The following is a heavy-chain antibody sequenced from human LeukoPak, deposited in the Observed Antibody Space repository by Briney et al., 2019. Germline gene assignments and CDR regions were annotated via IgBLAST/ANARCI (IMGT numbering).Heavy chain of an antibody. CDR2: ISSSSSYI. CDR3: ARDLDDSSGYYYYHMDV. J-gene: IGHJ6*03. Sequence: PGGSLRLSCAASGFTFSSYSMNWVRQAPGKGLEWVSSISSSSSYIYYADSVKGRFTISRDNAKNSLYLQMNSLRAEDTAVYYCARDLDDSSGYYYYHMDVWGKGTTVTVSS. CDR1: GFTFSSYS. V-gene: IGHV3-21*01. D-gene: IGHD3-22*01.